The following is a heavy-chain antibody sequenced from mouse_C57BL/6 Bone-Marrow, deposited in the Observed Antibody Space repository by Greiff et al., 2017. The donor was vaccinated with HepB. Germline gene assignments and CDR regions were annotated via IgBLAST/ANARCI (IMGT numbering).Heavy chain of an antibody. CDR3: ARRDYDVDY. CDR1: GYTFTDYY. CDR2: INPNNGGT. Sequence: VQLQQSGPELVKPGASVKISCKASGYTFTDYYMNWVKQSHGKSLEWIGDINPNNGGTSYNQKFKGKATLTVDKSSSTAYMERRSLTSEDSAVYYCARRDYDVDYWGQGTTLTVSS. J-gene: IGHJ2*01. V-gene: IGHV1-26*01. D-gene: IGHD2-4*01.